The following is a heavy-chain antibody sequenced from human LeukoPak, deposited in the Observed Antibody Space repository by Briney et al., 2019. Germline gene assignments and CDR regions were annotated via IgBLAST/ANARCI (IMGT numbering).Heavy chain of an antibody. CDR1: GFTFSRYG. V-gene: IGHV3-33*01. CDR3: AREGGQELGSFDY. D-gene: IGHD6-13*01. J-gene: IGHJ4*02. Sequence: GRSLRLSCAASGFTFSRYGMHWVRQAPGQGLEWVAIIWYDGSDKYYGESVQGRFAISRDNSKNTVYLQMNSLKAEDTGVYYCAREGGQELGSFDYWGPGTLVTVSS. CDR2: IWYDGSDK.